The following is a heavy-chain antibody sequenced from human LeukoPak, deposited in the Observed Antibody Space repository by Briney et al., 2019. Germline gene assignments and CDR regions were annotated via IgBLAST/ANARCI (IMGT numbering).Heavy chain of an antibody. V-gene: IGHV3-21*01. CDR3: ARDFDDYVGYFDL. J-gene: IGHJ2*01. D-gene: IGHD3-16*01. CDR1: EFTFSSYT. Sequence: GGSLRLSCAASEFTFSSYTMNWVRQAPGKGLEWISSISSSSYKYYADSVEGRFTISRDNAMNSVYLEMNSLRAEDTAVYYCARDFDDYVGYFDLWGRGTLVTVSS. CDR2: ISSSSYK.